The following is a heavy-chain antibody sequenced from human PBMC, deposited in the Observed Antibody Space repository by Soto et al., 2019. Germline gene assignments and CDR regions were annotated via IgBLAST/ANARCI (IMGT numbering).Heavy chain of an antibody. V-gene: IGHV3-23*01. J-gene: IGHJ6*02. CDR1: GFTFSSYA. D-gene: IGHD3-3*01. CDR2: ISGSGGST. Sequence: GGSLRLSCAASGFTFSSYATSWVRQAPGKGLEWVSAISGSGGSTYYADSVKGRFTISRDNSKNTLYLQMNSLRAEDTAVYYCAKRTTIFGVVYGMDVWGQGTTVTVSS. CDR3: AKRTTIFGVVYGMDV.